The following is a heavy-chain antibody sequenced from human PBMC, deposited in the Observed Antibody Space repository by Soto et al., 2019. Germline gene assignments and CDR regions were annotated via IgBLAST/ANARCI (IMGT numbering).Heavy chain of an antibody. Sequence: QVQLVESGGGVVQPGRSLRLSCAASGFSFSKYGMHWVRQAPGKGLEWVAEMSDDGSKKYYGDSVKGRFNISRDNSKNTLYLLMDSLRPEDTAMYYCAKELRETGGYYFDCGGQGTLVTVSS. J-gene: IGHJ4*02. D-gene: IGHD3-16*01. CDR2: MSDDGSKK. CDR1: GFSFSKYG. CDR3: AKELRETGGYYFDC. V-gene: IGHV3-30*18.